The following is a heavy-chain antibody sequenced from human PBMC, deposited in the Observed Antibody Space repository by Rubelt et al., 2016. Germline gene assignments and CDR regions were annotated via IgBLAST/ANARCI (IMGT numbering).Heavy chain of an antibody. CDR3: VGYDSSGHDAFDI. J-gene: IGHJ3*02. V-gene: IGHV4-59*08. Sequence: QVQLQESGPGLVKPSETLSLTCTVSGGSISSYYWSWIRQPPGKGLEWIGYIYYSGSTNYNPSLKSRVTISVDTSKNKFSLKLSSVTAADTAVYYCVGYDSSGHDAFDIWGQGTMVTVSS. D-gene: IGHD3-22*01. CDR2: IYYSGST. CDR1: GGSISSYY.